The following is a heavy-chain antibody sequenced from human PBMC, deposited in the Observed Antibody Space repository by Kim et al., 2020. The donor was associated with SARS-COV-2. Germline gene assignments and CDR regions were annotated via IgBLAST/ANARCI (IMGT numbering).Heavy chain of an antibody. CDR3: ARTGGYCSGGSCGLVDYYYYYMDV. CDR1: GFTFSSYS. V-gene: IGHV3-21*01. Sequence: GGSLRLSCAASGFTFSSYSMNWVRQAPGKGLEWVSSISSSSSYIYYADSVKGRFTISRDNAKNSLYLQMNSLRAEDTAVYYCARTGGYCSGGSCGLVDYYYYYMDVWGKGTTVTVSS. CDR2: ISSSSSYI. D-gene: IGHD2-15*01. J-gene: IGHJ6*03.